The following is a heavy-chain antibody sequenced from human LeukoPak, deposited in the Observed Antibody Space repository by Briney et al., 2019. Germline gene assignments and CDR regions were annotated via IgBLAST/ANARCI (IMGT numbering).Heavy chain of an antibody. CDR1: GFTFSSYE. V-gene: IGHV3-48*03. CDR2: ISSSGSTI. J-gene: IGHJ6*03. Sequence: GGSLRLSCAASGFTFSSYEMNWVRQAPGKGLEWVSYISSSGSTIYYADSVKGRFTISRDNAKNSLYLQMNSLRAEDTAFYYCASNPRDYYYMDVWGKGTTVTVSS. CDR3: ASNPRDYYYMDV.